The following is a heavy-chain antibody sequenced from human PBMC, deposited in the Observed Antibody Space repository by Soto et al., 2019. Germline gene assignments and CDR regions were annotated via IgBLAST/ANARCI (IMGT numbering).Heavy chain of an antibody. V-gene: IGHV4-39*02. CDR2: INYSGST. Sequence: SETLSLTCTVSGASISSSSYYWGWLRQHPGKGLEWFGSINYSGSTYYNPSLKSRITISVATTKNHFSLKLSTVTAADTAVYYCAGRIATAKYYYYYGMDVWGQGTTVTVSS. J-gene: IGHJ6*02. D-gene: IGHD6-13*01. CDR3: AGRIATAKYYYYYGMDV. CDR1: GASISSSSYY.